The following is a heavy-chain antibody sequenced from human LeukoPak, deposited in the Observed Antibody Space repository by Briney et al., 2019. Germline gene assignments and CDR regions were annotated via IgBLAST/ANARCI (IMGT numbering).Heavy chain of an antibody. CDR2: ISSGSSHI. CDR3: AREGHWNDLDYYYYMDV. V-gene: IGHV3-21*01. D-gene: IGHD1-1*01. CDR1: GFTFSSYS. Sequence: PGGSLRLSCAVSGFTFSSYSMNWVRQAPGKGLEWVSAISSGSSHINYADSVKGRFTISRDNAENSLYLQMNSLRAEDTAVYYCAREGHWNDLDYYYYMDVWGKGTTVTVSS. J-gene: IGHJ6*03.